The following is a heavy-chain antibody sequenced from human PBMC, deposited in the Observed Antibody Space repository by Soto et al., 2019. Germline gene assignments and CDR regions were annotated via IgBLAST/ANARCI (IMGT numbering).Heavy chain of an antibody. CDR1: GFTFSSYS. J-gene: IGHJ4*02. D-gene: IGHD2-2*01. CDR3: ARGPQYCSSTSCYVGHY. Sequence: TGGSLRLSCAASGFTFSSYSMNWVRQAPGKGLEWVSSISSSSNPIYCADSVKGRFTISRDNAKNSLYLQMNSLRAEDTAVYYCARGPQYCSSTSCYVGHYWGQGTLVTVSS. V-gene: IGHV3-21*01. CDR2: ISSSSNPI.